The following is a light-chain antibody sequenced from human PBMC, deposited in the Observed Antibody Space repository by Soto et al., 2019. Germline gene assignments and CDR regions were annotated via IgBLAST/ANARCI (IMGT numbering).Light chain of an antibody. CDR1: QSVGSY. CDR3: QPRSNLWLT. CDR2: DAS. Sequence: EIVLTQSPATLSLSPGERATLSCRASQSVGSYLAWYQQKPGQAPRLLIYDASNRATGISARFSGSGSGTDFTLTISGLEPEDFAFYYCQPRSNLWLTFGGGTKVEIK. J-gene: IGKJ4*01. V-gene: IGKV3-11*01.